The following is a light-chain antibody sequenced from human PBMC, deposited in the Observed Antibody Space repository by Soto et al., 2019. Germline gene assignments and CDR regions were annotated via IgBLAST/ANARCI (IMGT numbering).Light chain of an antibody. CDR1: QSLVSSDGNTY. CDR2: KVS. CDR3: MQGTPWPPYT. J-gene: IGKJ2*01. V-gene: IGKV2-30*01. Sequence: DVVMTQSPLSLPVTLGQPASISCRSSQSLVSSDGNTYLTWFQQRPGQSPRRLIFKVSNRDSGVPNRFSGRWSDTDFTLKISRVEGEDVGVYYCMQGTPWPPYTFGQGTKLEIK.